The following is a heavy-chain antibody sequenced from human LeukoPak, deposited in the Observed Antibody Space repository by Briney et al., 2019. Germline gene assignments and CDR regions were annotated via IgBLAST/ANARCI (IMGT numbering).Heavy chain of an antibody. J-gene: IGHJ4*02. CDR1: GFTFSRYA. V-gene: IGHV3-9*01. Sequence: GGSLRLSWVASGFTFSRYAMHWVRQAPGKGLEWVSGISWNSGSIGYADSVKGRFTISRDNAKNSLYLQMNSLRAEDTALYYCAKDGPARGYFDYWGQGTLVTVSS. CDR3: AKDGPARGYFDY. CDR2: ISWNSGSI.